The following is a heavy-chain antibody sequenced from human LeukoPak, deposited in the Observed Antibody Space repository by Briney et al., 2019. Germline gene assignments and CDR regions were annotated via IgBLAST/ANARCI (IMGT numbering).Heavy chain of an antibody. D-gene: IGHD3-9*01. Sequence: GASVKVSCKASGYTFTSYYMHWVRQAPGQGLEWMGIINPSGGSTSYAQKFQGRVTMTRNTSISTAYMELSSLKSEDTAVYYCARRPFKYYDILTGSYRSEFDYWGQGTLVTVSS. CDR2: INPSGGST. CDR3: ARRPFKYYDILTGSYRSEFDY. J-gene: IGHJ4*02. V-gene: IGHV1-46*01. CDR1: GYTFTSYY.